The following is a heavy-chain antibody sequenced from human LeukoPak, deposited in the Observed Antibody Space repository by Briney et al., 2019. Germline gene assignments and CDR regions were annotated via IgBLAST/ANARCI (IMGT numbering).Heavy chain of an antibody. CDR1: GYSISSGYY. D-gene: IGHD3-22*01. J-gene: IGHJ4*02. V-gene: IGHV4-38-2*02. CDR3: ARAKGYDSSGYLSF. CDR2: TYHSGST. Sequence: SETLSLTCTVSGYSISSGYYWGWIRQPPGKGLEWIGSTYHSGSTYYNPSLKSRVTISVDTSKNQFSLKLSSVTAADTAVYYCARAKGYDSSGYLSFWGQGTLVTVSS.